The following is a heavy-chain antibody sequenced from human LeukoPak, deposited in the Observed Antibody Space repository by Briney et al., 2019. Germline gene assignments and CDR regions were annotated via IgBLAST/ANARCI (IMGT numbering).Heavy chain of an antibody. J-gene: IGHJ3*02. Sequence: SETLSLTCTVSGGSISNYYWTWIRQPAEKGLEWIGRIYTSGSTNYNSSLKSRVTMSVDTSKNQFSLKLSSVTAADTAVYYCARRTGYSGSGTRAFDIWGQGTMVTVSS. D-gene: IGHD3-10*01. CDR3: ARRTGYSGSGTRAFDI. CDR2: IYTSGST. V-gene: IGHV4-4*07. CDR1: GGSISNYY.